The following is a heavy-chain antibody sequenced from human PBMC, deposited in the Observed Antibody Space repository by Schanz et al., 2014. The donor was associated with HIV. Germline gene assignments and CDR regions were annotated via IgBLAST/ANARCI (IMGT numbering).Heavy chain of an antibody. V-gene: IGHV3-30*18. D-gene: IGHD3-22*01. CDR1: GFSFLRYE. CDR3: AKDRNYYESKYRGKGNYYYYYGMDV. CDR2: TSYDGTKK. J-gene: IGHJ6*02. Sequence: VQLLESGGGLVQPGGSLRISCVASGFSFLRYEMSWVRQAPGKGLEWVAVTSYDGTKKHYADSVKGRFTISRDNSKNSLSLLIKSLRAEDAAVYYCAKDRNYYESKYRGKGNYYYYYGMDVWGQGTTVTVSS.